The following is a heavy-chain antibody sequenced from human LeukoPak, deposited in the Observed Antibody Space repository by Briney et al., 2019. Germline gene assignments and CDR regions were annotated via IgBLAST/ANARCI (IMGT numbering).Heavy chain of an antibody. CDR1: GFTFSRYY. V-gene: IGHV3-74*01. Sequence: GGSLRLSCAASGFTFSRYYMHWVRQAPGKGLVWVSRINSDGSGTTYADSVKGRFTVSRDNAENTLYLQMNSLRVEDTAMYYCTRVFAGDEYSSSGYWGQGTLVTVSS. CDR3: TRVFAGDEYSSSGY. J-gene: IGHJ4*02. CDR2: INSDGSGT. D-gene: IGHD6-13*01.